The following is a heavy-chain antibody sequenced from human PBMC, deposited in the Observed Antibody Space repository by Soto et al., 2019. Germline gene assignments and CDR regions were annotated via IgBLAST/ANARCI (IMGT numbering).Heavy chain of an antibody. V-gene: IGHV1-69*06. CDR3: ARTINRAYYNSRGDYSH. J-gene: IGHJ4*02. CDR1: GDTFSSHA. CDR2: IIPLFGTT. Sequence: QVQPVQSGAEVRKPGSSVKVSCKASGDTFSSHAISWVRQAPGQGLEWMGGIIPLFGTTNYAQKFQGRATITADKSTTTAYMELSSLRSEDTAVYYCARTINRAYYNSRGDYSHWGQGTLVIVSS. D-gene: IGHD3-22*01.